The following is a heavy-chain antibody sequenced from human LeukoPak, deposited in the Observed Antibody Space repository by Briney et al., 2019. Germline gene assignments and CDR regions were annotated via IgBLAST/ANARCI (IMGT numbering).Heavy chain of an antibody. V-gene: IGHV1-2*02. CDR3: ARAGGGYSSGWGAFDI. CDR2: INPDSGGT. J-gene: IGHJ3*02. CDR1: GYTFTGYY. Sequence: ASVKVSCKASGYTFTGYYIHWVRQAPGQGLEWMGWINPDSGGTSSAQKFQGRVTMTRDTSISTAYMELNRLRSDDTAVYYCARAGGGYSSGWGAFDIWGQGTIVTVS. D-gene: IGHD5-18*01.